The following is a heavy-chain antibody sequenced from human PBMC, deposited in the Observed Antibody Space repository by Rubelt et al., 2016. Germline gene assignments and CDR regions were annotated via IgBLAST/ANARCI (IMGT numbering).Heavy chain of an antibody. CDR3: ARGVGTAFDP. CDR1: GYTFTGYY. D-gene: IGHD1-1*01. J-gene: IGHJ5*02. Sequence: QVQLVQSGAEVKKPGASVKVSCKASGYTFTGYYMHWVRQAPGQGLEWMGRINPNSGGTNYEPKFQGRVTMARDTAISTAYMQRRRLRSDDTAVYYCARGVGTAFDPWGQGTLVTVSS. CDR2: INPNSGGT. V-gene: IGHV1-2*06.